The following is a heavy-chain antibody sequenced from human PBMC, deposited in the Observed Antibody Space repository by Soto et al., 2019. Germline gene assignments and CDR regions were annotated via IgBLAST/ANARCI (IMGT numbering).Heavy chain of an antibody. D-gene: IGHD6-19*01. CDR3: ARGHRSGWYGGPVKTQYYYGMDV. CDR2: MNPNSGNT. CDR1: GYTFTSYD. V-gene: IGHV1-8*01. J-gene: IGHJ6*02. Sequence: QVQLVQSGAEVKKPGASVKVSCKASGYTFTSYDINWVRQATGQGLEWMGWMNPNSGNTGYAQKFQGRVTMTRNTAISRADLELGSLRSEDTAVYCCARGHRSGWYGGPVKTQYYYGMDVWGQGTTVTVSS.